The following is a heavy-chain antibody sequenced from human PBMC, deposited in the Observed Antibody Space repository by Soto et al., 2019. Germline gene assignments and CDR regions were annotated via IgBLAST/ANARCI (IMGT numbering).Heavy chain of an antibody. Sequence: SETLSLTCTVSGGSISSYYWSWIRQPPGKGLEWIGYIYYSGSTNYNPSLKSRVTISVDTSKNQFSLKLSSVTTADTAVYYCARLIGNSWLDSWGQGTLVTVSS. CDR3: ARLIGNSWLDS. J-gene: IGHJ5*01. CDR2: IYYSGST. V-gene: IGHV4-59*08. CDR1: GGSISSYY.